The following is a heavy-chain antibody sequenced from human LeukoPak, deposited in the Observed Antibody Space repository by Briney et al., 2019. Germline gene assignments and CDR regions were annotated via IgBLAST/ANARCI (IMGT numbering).Heavy chain of an antibody. CDR1: GYTFTSYA. D-gene: IGHD3-16*02. CDR3: ARAYQLLGGLSFPDY. CDR2: INPNTGNP. Sequence: ASVKVSCKASGYTFTSYAMNWVRQAPGQGLEWMGWINPNTGNPTYAQAFTGRFVFSLDTSVSTAYLQISSLTAEDTAVYYCARAYQLLGGLSFPDYWGQGALVTVSS. J-gene: IGHJ4*02. V-gene: IGHV7-4-1*02.